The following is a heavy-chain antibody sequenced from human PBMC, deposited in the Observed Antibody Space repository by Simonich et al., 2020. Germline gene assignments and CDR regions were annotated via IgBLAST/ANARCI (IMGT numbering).Heavy chain of an antibody. CDR3: ARDGLGTAYYYYMDV. J-gene: IGHJ6*03. V-gene: IGHV3-7*01. Sequence: EVQLVESGGGLVQPGGSLRLSCAASGFTFSSYWMSWVRQAPGKGLEWVANIKQDGSEKYYVDSLKGRLTIARDNAKTSRYLQMNSLRAEDTAVYYCARDGLGTAYYYYMDVWGKGTTVTVSS. CDR1: GFTFSSYW. D-gene: IGHD7-27*01. CDR2: IKQDGSEK.